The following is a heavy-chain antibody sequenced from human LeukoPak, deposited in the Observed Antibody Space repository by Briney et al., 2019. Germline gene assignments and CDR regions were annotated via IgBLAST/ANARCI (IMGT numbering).Heavy chain of an antibody. CDR3: ARGSGYNYYGMDV. Sequence: PSETLSLTCTVSGGSISSYYWSRIRQPPGKELEWIGYIYYSGSTNYNPSLKGRVTISVDTSKNQFSLKLSSVTAADTAVYYCARGSGYNYYGMDVWGQGTTVTVSS. D-gene: IGHD3-3*01. CDR2: IYYSGST. J-gene: IGHJ6*02. V-gene: IGHV4-59*08. CDR1: GGSISSYY.